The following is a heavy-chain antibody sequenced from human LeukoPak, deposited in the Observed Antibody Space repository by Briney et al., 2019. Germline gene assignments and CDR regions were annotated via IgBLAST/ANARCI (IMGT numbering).Heavy chain of an antibody. CDR3: ASIARGGDCCGYAFDI. CDR2: IYYSGST. V-gene: IGHV4-39*01. J-gene: IGHJ3*02. CDR1: GGSISSSSYY. Sequence: PSETLSLTCTVSGGSISSSSYYWGWIRQPPGKGLEWIGSIYYSGSTYYNPSLKSRVTISVDTSKNQFSLKLSSVTAADTAVYYCASIARGGDCCGYAFDIWGQGTMVTVSS. D-gene: IGHD2-21*02.